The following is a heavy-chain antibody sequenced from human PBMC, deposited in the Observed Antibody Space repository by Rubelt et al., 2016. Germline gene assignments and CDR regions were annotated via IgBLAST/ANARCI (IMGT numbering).Heavy chain of an antibody. J-gene: IGHJ6*02. V-gene: IGHV3-30*03. CDR3: VRDRYASASGGMDV. D-gene: IGHD3-10*01. Sequence: VQVLESGGGLVQPGGSLRLSCSASGFIFSYDVSWVRQAPGKGLEWVAIISFDGSLTNYADYVKGPFTFSRYNSKNTLYLEISRLRAEDTAVYYCVRDRYASASGGMDVWGQGTTVTVSS. CDR1: GFIFSYD. CDR2: ISFDGSLT.